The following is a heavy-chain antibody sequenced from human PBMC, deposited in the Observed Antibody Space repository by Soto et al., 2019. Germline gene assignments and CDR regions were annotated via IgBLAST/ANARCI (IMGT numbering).Heavy chain of an antibody. CDR3: ARDRGTTVIANVLDL. Sequence: QVQLVESGGGVVQPGRSLRLSCAASGFRFSSCDMHWVRQAPGKGLEWVTLISYDGSKKYTAESVKGRFTISRDDSQNTLYLQMNSLGAEDTTVYYCARDRGTTVIANVLDLWGHGTLVTVSS. V-gene: IGHV3-33*01. CDR2: ISYDGSKK. CDR1: GFRFSSCD. J-gene: IGHJ5*02. D-gene: IGHD4-4*01.